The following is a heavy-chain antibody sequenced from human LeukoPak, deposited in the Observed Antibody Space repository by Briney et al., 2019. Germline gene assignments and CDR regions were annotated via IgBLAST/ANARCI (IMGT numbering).Heavy chain of an antibody. CDR3: ARGTNGYSYGYGINY. D-gene: IGHD5-18*01. CDR1: GYTFTSYD. V-gene: IGHV1-8*01. Sequence: ASVKVSCRASGYTFTSYDINWVRQATGQGLEWMEWMNPNSGNTGYAQKFQGRVTMTRNTSISTAYMELSSLRSEDTAVYYCARGTNGYSYGYGINYWGQGTLVTVSS. CDR2: MNPNSGNT. J-gene: IGHJ4*02.